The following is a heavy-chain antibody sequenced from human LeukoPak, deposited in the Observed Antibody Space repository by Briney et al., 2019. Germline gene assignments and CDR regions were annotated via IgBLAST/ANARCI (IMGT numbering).Heavy chain of an antibody. Sequence: GGSLRLSCEASGFSMSVYWMSWVRQAPGKGLEWVGDIKQDGSERNYVDSVKGRFTISRDNAKKSLYLQMNSLRAEDTAVYYCARDWGAYYHFFDYWGQGTLVTVSS. CDR3: ARDWGAYYHFFDY. V-gene: IGHV3-7*01. J-gene: IGHJ4*02. CDR1: GFSMSVYW. D-gene: IGHD3-22*01. CDR2: IKQDGSER.